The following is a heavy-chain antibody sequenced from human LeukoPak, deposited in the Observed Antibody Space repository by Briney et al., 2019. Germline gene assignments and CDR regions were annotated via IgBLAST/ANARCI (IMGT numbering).Heavy chain of an antibody. J-gene: IGHJ3*02. Sequence: ASVKVSCKASGYTFTGYYMHWVRQAPGQGLEWMGWINPNSGGTNYAQRFQGRVTMTRDTSISTAYMELSRLRSDDTAVYYCARDPRDILTGYYLLGGAFDIWGQGTMVTVSS. D-gene: IGHD3-9*01. V-gene: IGHV1-2*02. CDR2: INPNSGGT. CDR1: GYTFTGYY. CDR3: ARDPRDILTGYYLLGGAFDI.